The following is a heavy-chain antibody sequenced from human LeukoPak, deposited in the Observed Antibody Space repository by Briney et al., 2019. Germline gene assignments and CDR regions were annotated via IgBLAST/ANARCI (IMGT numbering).Heavy chain of an antibody. V-gene: IGHV3-15*01. CDR1: GFTFSIAW. D-gene: IGHD3-22*01. CDR2: IKSRTDGGTT. Sequence: GGSLRLSCAASGFTFSIAWMSWVRQAPGKGLKWVGRIKSRTDGGTTDYAAPVKGRFTISRDDSKNTLYLQMNSLKTEDTTVYYCTTVRTVNDNSFDYWGQGTLVSVSS. CDR3: TTVRTVNDNSFDY. J-gene: IGHJ4*02.